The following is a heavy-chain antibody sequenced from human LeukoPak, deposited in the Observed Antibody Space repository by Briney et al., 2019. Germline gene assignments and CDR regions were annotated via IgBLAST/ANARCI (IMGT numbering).Heavy chain of an antibody. Sequence: AGRSLRLSCAASGFIFENYAMHWVRQAPGKGLEWVSGINWNSGTIAYGDSMRGRFIISRDNTKNSLYLQMNSLRPEDTALYYCAKVRSPVDFYGSGSCLDYWGQGTLVTVSS. CDR1: GFIFENYA. V-gene: IGHV3-9*01. CDR2: INWNSGTI. CDR3: AKVRSPVDFYGSGSCLDY. D-gene: IGHD3-10*01. J-gene: IGHJ4*02.